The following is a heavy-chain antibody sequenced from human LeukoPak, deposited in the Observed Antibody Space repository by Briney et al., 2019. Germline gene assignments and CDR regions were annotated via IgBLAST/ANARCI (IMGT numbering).Heavy chain of an antibody. J-gene: IGHJ4*02. Sequence: SVKVSCKASGGTFSSYAVSWVRQAPGQGLEWMGGIIPIFGTANYAQKFQGRVTITADESTSTAYMELSSLRSEDTAVYYCASRHSYSSSWHYYFDYWGQGTLVTVSS. D-gene: IGHD6-13*01. CDR2: IIPIFGTA. V-gene: IGHV1-69*13. CDR3: ASRHSYSSSWHYYFDY. CDR1: GGTFSSYA.